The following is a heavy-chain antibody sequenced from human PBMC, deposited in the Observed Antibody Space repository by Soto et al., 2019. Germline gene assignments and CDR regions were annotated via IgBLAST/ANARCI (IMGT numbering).Heavy chain of an antibody. D-gene: IGHD3-22*01. CDR2: IDPSDSYT. Sequence: PGESLKISCKGSGYSFTSYWISRVRQMPGKGLEWMGRIDPSDSYTNYSPSFQGHVTISADKSISTAYLQWSSLKASDTAMYYCARHMKIFYDSSGYNDAFDIWGQGTMVTVSS. J-gene: IGHJ3*02. CDR3: ARHMKIFYDSSGYNDAFDI. CDR1: GYSFTSYW. V-gene: IGHV5-10-1*01.